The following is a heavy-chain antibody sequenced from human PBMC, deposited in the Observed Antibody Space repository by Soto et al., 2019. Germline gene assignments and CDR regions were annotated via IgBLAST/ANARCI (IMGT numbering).Heavy chain of an antibody. CDR3: ASYGGSGSYPSSSDALGRYNWFDP. CDR1: GGTFSSYA. Sequence: QVQLVQSGAEVKKPGSSVKVSCKASGGTFSSYAISWVRQAPGQGLEWMGGIIPIFGTANYAQKFQGRVTITADESTSTAYMELSSLRSEDTAVYYCASYGGSGSYPSSSDALGRYNWFDPWGQGTLVTVSS. J-gene: IGHJ5*02. CDR2: IIPIFGTA. D-gene: IGHD3-10*01. V-gene: IGHV1-69*01.